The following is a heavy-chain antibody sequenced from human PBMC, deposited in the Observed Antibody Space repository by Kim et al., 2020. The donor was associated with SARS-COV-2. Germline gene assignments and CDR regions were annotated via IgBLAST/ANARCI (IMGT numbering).Heavy chain of an antibody. D-gene: IGHD3-9*01. V-gene: IGHV5-10-1*01. Sequence: GESLKISCKGSGYSFTSYWISWVRQMPGKGLEWMGRIDPSDSYTNYSPSFQGHVTISADKSISTAYLQWSSLKASDTAMYYCARQNPDYDILTGPSQPHDYWGQGTLVTVSS. J-gene: IGHJ4*02. CDR3: ARQNPDYDILTGPSQPHDY. CDR1: GYSFTSYW. CDR2: IDPSDSYT.